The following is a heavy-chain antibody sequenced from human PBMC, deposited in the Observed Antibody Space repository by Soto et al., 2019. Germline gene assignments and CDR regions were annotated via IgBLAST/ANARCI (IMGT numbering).Heavy chain of an antibody. Sequence: QVQLVESGGGVVQPGRSLRLSCAASGFTFSSYGMHWVRQAPGKGLEWVAVISYDGSNKYYADSVKGRCTISRDNSNSTLYLPMNRLRAEDTAVYYCAKDLDELRAIAAAEGVGGYWGQGTLGTVSS. D-gene: IGHD6-25*01. V-gene: IGHV3-30*18. CDR2: ISYDGSNK. J-gene: IGHJ4*02. CDR3: AKDLDELRAIAAAEGVGGY. CDR1: GFTFSSYG.